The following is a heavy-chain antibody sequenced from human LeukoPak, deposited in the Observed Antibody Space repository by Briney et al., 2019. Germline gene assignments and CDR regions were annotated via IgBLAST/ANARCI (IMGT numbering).Heavy chain of an antibody. V-gene: IGHV3-7*01. CDR1: GFTFSSYW. D-gene: IGHD5-12*01. Sequence: QTGGSLRLSCAASGFTFSSYWMSWVRQAPGKGLEWVANIKQDGSEKYYVDSVKGRFTISRDNAKNSLYLQMNSLRAEDTAVYYCARYSGYDPLELFDYWGQGTLVTVSS. J-gene: IGHJ4*02. CDR3: ARYSGYDPLELFDY. CDR2: IKQDGSEK.